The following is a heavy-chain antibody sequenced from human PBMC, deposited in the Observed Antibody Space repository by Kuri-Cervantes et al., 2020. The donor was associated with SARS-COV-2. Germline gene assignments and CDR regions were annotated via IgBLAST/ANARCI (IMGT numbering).Heavy chain of an antibody. V-gene: IGHV2-5*01. Sequence: SGPTLVKPTQTLTLTCTFSGFSLSSEGVGVGWIRQPLGKALEWLALIFWNDNKRYSPSLKSRLTITKDTSKNQVVLRMTTMDPVDTGTYYRAHSSMSSNWADDAFHIWGQGTMVTVSS. CDR2: IFWNDNK. CDR1: GFSLSSEGVG. J-gene: IGHJ3*02. CDR3: AHSSMSSNWADDAFHI. D-gene: IGHD6-13*01.